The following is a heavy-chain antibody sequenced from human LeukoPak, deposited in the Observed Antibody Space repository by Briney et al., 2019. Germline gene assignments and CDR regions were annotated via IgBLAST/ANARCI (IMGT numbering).Heavy chain of an antibody. CDR3: ARSNYDFWSGYYYYMDV. CDR2: IYYSGST. J-gene: IGHJ6*03. Sequence: SQTLSLTCTVSGGSISSGDYYWSWIRQPPGKGLEWIGYIYYSGSTYYNPSPKSRVTISVDTSKNQFSRKLSSVTAADTAVYYCARSNYDFWSGYYYYMDVWGKGTTVTVSS. D-gene: IGHD3-3*01. CDR1: GGSISSGDYY. V-gene: IGHV4-30-4*08.